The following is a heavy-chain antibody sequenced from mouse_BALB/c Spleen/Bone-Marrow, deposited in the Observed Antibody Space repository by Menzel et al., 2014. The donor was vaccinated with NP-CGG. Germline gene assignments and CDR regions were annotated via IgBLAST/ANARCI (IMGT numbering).Heavy chain of an antibody. CDR1: GFTFSSYA. V-gene: IGHV5-9-3*01. CDR3: ARHGITRLLGC. J-gene: IGHJ2*01. Sequence: EVQVVESGGGLVKPGGSLKLSCAASGFTFSSYAMSWVRQTPEKRLEWVATISSGGSYTYYPDSVKVRFTISRDNAKNTLYLQMSSLRSEDTAMYYCARHGITRLLGCWGQGTTLTVSS. D-gene: IGHD2-4*01. CDR2: ISSGGSYT.